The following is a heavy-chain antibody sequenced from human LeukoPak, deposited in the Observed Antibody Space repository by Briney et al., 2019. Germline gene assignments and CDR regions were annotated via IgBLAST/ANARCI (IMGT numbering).Heavy chain of an antibody. V-gene: IGHV4-30-4*01. D-gene: IGHD5-18*01. CDR3: ARVSAMVNLSYDC. J-gene: IGHJ4*02. CDR2: IYKSGST. Sequence: SETLSLTCTVSGGSLSSGDYYWSWIRQPPGTGLEWIGYIYKSGSTYYNPSLKTRVTISIDTSKNQFSLKLSSVTAADTAMYYCARVSAMVNLSYDCWGQGTLVTVSS. CDR1: GGSLSSGDYY.